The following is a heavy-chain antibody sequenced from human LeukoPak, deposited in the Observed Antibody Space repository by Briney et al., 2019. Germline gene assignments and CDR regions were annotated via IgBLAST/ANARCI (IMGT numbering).Heavy chain of an antibody. CDR2: ISSTDSTI. CDR1: GFSFSTYS. D-gene: IGHD2-15*01. Sequence: GGSLRLSCAASGFSFSTYSMNWVRQAPGKGLERVTYISSTDSTIYYADSVQGRFTTSRDNAKNSLYLLMNSLRAEDTAVYYCVRDNPRCCGVVPANIDDYWGQGTLVTVSS. V-gene: IGHV3-48*01. CDR3: VRDNPRCCGVVPANIDDY. J-gene: IGHJ4*02.